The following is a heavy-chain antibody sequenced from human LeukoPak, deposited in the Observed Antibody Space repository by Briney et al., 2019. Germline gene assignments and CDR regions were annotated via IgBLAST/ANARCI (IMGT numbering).Heavy chain of an antibody. CDR3: ARALVDGGNSEAFDY. Sequence: ASVRVSCKTSGYTFSTYDINWLRQAAGQGLEWMGWMNPNSANTGFAQKFQGRAAITRDTSTATAYLELSGLTSEDTAVYYCARALVDGGNSEAFDYWGQGTLVTVSS. J-gene: IGHJ4*02. V-gene: IGHV1-8*02. CDR2: MNPNSANT. D-gene: IGHD4-23*01. CDR1: GYTFSTYD.